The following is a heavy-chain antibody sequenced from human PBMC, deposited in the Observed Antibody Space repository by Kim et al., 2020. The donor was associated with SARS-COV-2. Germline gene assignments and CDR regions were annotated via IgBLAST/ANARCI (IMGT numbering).Heavy chain of an antibody. V-gene: IGHV1-3*01. J-gene: IGHJ6*02. Sequence: ASVKVSCKASGYTFTSYAMHWVRQAPGQRLEWMGWINAGNGNTKYSQKFQGRVTITGDTSASTAYMELSSLRSEDTAVYYCASSAHSRWYSCGSAGVDVWGQGTTVTVSS. CDR3: ASSAHSRWYSCGSAGVDV. CDR2: INAGNGNT. CDR1: GYTFTSYA. D-gene: IGHD6-13*01.